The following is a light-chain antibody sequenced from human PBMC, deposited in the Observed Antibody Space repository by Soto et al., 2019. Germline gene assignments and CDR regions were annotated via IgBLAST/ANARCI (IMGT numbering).Light chain of an antibody. CDR3: QQYGSSPWT. Sequence: EIVLTQSPGTLSLSPGERATLSCMASQSVSSSYLAWYQQKPGQAPRLLIYGASIRATGIPDRFSGSGSGTDFTLTISRLEPEDFAVYYCQQYGSSPWTFGQGTTVEIK. CDR2: GAS. J-gene: IGKJ1*01. V-gene: IGKV3-20*01. CDR1: QSVSSSY.